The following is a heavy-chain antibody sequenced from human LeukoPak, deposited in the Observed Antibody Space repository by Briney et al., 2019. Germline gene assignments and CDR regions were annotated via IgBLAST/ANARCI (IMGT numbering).Heavy chain of an antibody. D-gene: IGHD4-17*01. CDR1: GFTFSSYA. J-gene: IGHJ5*02. Sequence: GSLRLSCVASGFTFSSYAMSWVRQAPGKGLEWIGRIYTSGSTNYNPSLKSRVTISVDTSKNQFSLKLSSVTAADTAVYYCARGMTTVTTSNWFDPWGQGTLVTVSS. CDR2: IYTSGST. CDR3: ARGMTTVTTSNWFDP. V-gene: IGHV4-4*08.